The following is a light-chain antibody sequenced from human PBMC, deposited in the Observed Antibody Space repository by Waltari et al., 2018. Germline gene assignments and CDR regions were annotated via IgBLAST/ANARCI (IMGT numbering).Light chain of an antibody. CDR2: WAS. CDR1: QTLLFSSNNRNY. J-gene: IGKJ3*01. V-gene: IGKV4-1*01. CDR3: QQYDRTPFT. Sequence: DIVMTQSPESLGVSLGERAAINCNSSQTLLFSSNNRNYLAWYQQKPGQPPKLLITWASTREAGVPDRFSGSGSGTDFTLTITSLQAEDVAVYFCQQYDRTPFTFGPGTRVDVK.